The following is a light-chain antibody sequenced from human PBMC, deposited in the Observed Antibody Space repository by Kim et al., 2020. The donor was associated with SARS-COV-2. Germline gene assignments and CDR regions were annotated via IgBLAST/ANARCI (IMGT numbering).Light chain of an antibody. CDR1: QSVRSN. V-gene: IGKV3-15*01. J-gene: IGKJ4*01. CDR3: QQYNNWPLT. Sequence: VSPGERATFSCRASQSVRSNLAWYQKKPGQAPRLLIYGASTRATGIPVRFSGSGSGTGFTLTISSLQSEDFAVYYCQQYNNWPLTFGGGTKVDIK. CDR2: GAS.